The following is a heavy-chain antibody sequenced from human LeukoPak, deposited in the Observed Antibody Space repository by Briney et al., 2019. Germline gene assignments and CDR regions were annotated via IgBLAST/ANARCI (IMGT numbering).Heavy chain of an antibody. J-gene: IGHJ4*02. Sequence: SETLSLTCTVSGGSISSYYWSWIRQPPGKGLEWIGYIYTSGSTNYNPSLKSRVTISVDTSKNQFSLKLSSVTAADTAVYYCASGDYGGNFYYFDYWGQGTLVTVSS. CDR3: ASGDYGGNFYYFDY. V-gene: IGHV4-4*09. D-gene: IGHD4-23*01. CDR1: GGSISSYY. CDR2: IYTSGST.